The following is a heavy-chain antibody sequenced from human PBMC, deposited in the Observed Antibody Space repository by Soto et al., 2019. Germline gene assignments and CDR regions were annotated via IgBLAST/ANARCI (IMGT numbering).Heavy chain of an antibody. CDR3: ARPISTPYYYDTTGSEFYP. Sequence: PSETLSLTCTVSGGFINSYYWSWIRQPPGKGLEWIGYSGSTYYNPSHKSRVTISVDTSKNQFSLKLSSVTAADTAVYYCARPISTPYYYDTTGSEFYPRGQG. CDR1: GGFINSYY. V-gene: IGHV4-59*04. J-gene: IGHJ5*02. D-gene: IGHD3-22*01. CDR2: SGST.